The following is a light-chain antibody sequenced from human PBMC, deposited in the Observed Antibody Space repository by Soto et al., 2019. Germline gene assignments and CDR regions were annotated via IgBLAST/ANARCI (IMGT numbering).Light chain of an antibody. CDR3: QQTNHFPFT. Sequence: DIQMTQSPSSVSASVGDGVTITCRASQDINSFLAWYQQKPGKAHKLLIYAASTLHIGVPSRFRGSGSGTAFTLTISSLQPEDFATYFCQQTNHFPFTFGPGTKVDIK. CDR1: QDINSF. V-gene: IGKV1-12*01. CDR2: AAS. J-gene: IGKJ3*01.